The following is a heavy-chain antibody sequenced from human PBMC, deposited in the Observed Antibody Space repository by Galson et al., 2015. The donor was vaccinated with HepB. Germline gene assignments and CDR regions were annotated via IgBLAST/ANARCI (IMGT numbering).Heavy chain of an antibody. CDR1: GFTFSHYA. J-gene: IGHJ5*02. V-gene: IGHV3-30-3*01. Sequence: SLRLSCAASGFTFSHYAMHWVRQAPGKGLEWVAVISYDSGNKFYADSVKGRFSISRENSKNALYLQMTSLRPDDTAVYYCVRGRIRAFDQWGQGSLVTVSA. CDR2: ISYDSGNK. D-gene: IGHD2/OR15-2a*01. CDR3: VRGRIRAFDQ.